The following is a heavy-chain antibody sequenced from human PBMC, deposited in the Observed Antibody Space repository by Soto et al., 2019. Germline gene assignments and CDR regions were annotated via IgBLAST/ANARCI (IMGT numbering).Heavy chain of an antibody. CDR2: ISAHNGNT. D-gene: IGHD1-1*01. Sequence: QVHLVQSGAEVKKPGASVKVSCKASGYTFTSYGITWVRQAPGQGLEWMGWISAHNGNTDYAQKLQGSVIVTRDTYTSTAYMELRSLRSDDTAVYSCARGRYGDYWGQGALVTVSS. J-gene: IGHJ4*02. CDR3: ARGRYGDY. CDR1: GYTFTSYG. V-gene: IGHV1-18*01.